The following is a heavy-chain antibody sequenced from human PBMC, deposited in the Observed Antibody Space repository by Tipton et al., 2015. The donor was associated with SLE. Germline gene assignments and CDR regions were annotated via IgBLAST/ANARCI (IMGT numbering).Heavy chain of an antibody. CDR2: IYYSGTT. D-gene: IGHD2-21*01. Sequence: TLSLTCAVYGGSFTGQYWIWIRQPPGRGLEYIGSIYYSGTTNFNPSLKSRVTISVDTSKNQFSLKLSSVTAADTAVYYCARLGVALDYWGQGTLVTVSA. CDR3: ARLGVALDY. J-gene: IGHJ4*02. V-gene: IGHV4-34*01. CDR1: GGSFTGQY.